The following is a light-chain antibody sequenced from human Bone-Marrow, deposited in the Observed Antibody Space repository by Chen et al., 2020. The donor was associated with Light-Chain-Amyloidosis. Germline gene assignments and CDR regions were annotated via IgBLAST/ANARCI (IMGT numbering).Light chain of an antibody. V-gene: IGKV4-1*01. CDR2: WAS. CDR3: QQYYSTPWT. Sequence: DIVMTQSPDSLAVSLGERATINCKSSQSVLYSSNNKNYLAWYQEKPGQPPKLLIYWASTRESGVPARFSGSGSGTDFTLTISSLQAEDVAVYYSQQYYSTPWTFGQGTKVEIK. CDR1: QSVLYSSNNKNY. J-gene: IGKJ1*01.